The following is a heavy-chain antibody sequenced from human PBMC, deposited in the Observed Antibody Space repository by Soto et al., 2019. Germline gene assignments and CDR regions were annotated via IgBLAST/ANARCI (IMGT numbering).Heavy chain of an antibody. CDR2: TYRGGDT. D-gene: IGHD4-17*01. J-gene: IGHJ4*02. CDR1: GGTVGNNY. Sequence: EARLVESGGGLVQPGGSLRLSCAASGGTVGNNYMSWVRQAPGKGLEWVSVTYRGGDTRYADSVKGRFTMSRDSTKNTVYLQMDSLRAEDTAVYFCARNVPVTALGYWGQGSLVTVSS. CDR3: ARNVPVTALGY. V-gene: IGHV3-66*01.